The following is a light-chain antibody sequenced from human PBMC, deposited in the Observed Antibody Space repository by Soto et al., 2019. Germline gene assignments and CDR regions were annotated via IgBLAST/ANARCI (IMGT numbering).Light chain of an antibody. CDR1: TNDVGGYNY. Sequence: QSALAQPASVSGSPGQSITISCSGTTNDVGGYNYVSWCQQHPGKAPKLLIYGVTDRPSGVSSRFSGSKSGNAASLTISGLQAEDEGDYYCSSYTSSYTWIFGGGTKVTVL. V-gene: IGLV2-14*03. CDR3: SSYTSSYTWI. CDR2: GVT. J-gene: IGLJ3*02.